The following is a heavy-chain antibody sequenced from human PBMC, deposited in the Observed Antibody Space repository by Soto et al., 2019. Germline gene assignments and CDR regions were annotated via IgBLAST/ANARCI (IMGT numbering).Heavy chain of an antibody. V-gene: IGHV1-2*02. Sequence: GASVKVSCKTSGYTFSGFYTHWVRQAPGQGLESMGWIYPDSGGTDYAQKFQGRVTMTRDTSISTAYMELSRLRSDDTAVYYCRVTGVSEVDYWGQGTLVTVSS. D-gene: IGHD2-8*01. J-gene: IGHJ4*02. CDR3: RVTGVSEVDY. CDR2: IYPDSGGT. CDR1: GYTFSGFY.